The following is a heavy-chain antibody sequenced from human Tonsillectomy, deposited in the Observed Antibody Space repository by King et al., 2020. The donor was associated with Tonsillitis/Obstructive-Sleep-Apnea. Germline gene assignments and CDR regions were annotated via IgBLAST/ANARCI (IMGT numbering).Heavy chain of an antibody. V-gene: IGHV4-59*01. J-gene: IGHJ4*02. CDR2: VYYTGGT. CDR3: ARDASETYYERNFDY. D-gene: IGHD1-26*01. CDR1: GGSITSYY. Sequence: VQLQESGPGLVKPSETLSLTCTVSGGSITSYYWSWIRQPPGKGLEWIGYVYYTGGTNYNPSLKSRITISVDTSKNQFSLRLRSVTAADTAVYYCARDASETYYERNFDYWGQGTLVTVSS.